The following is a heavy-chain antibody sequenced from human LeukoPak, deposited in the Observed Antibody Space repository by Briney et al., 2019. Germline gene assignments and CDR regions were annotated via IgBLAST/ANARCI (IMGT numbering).Heavy chain of an antibody. CDR2: ISYDGSNK. CDR1: GFTFSSYG. D-gene: IGHD6-19*01. V-gene: IGHV3-30*18. CDR3: AKDPELYSSGRVDY. J-gene: IGHJ4*02. Sequence: GGSLRLSCAASGFTFSSYGMHWVRQAPGKGLEWVAVISYDGSNKYYADSVKGRFTISRDNSKNTLYPQMNSLRAEDTAVYYCAKDPELYSSGRVDYWGQGTLVTVSS.